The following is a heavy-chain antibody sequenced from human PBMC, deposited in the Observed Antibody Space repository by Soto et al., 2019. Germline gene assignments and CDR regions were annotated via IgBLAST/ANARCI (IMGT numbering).Heavy chain of an antibody. V-gene: IGHV1-46*01. CDR3: ASDGWFSALRVPFGMDV. Sequence: QVQLVQSGAEVKKPGASVEVSCKASGYTFINYYIHWGRQAPGQGLEWMGIINPNGGSPTYAQNFQGRVTMTRDTSTSTVYMELNSLRSEDTAVYFCASDGWFSALRVPFGMDVWGQGPTVTVSS. J-gene: IGHJ6*02. CDR1: GYTFINYY. CDR2: INPNGGSP. D-gene: IGHD3-10*01.